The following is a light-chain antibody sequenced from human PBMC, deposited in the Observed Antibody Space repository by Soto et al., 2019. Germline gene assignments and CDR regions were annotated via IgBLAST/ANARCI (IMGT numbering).Light chain of an antibody. CDR3: QQYDTSPFT. CDR2: QAS. J-gene: IGKJ3*01. Sequence: DIQMTQSPSTLSASIGDRVTITCRASQSINIWLAWYQQKPGKAPTVPIYQASSLESGAPSRFSGSESGTEFTIAINSLLPDVFANDYCQQYDTSPFTFGPGTKVDIK. V-gene: IGKV1-5*03. CDR1: QSINIW.